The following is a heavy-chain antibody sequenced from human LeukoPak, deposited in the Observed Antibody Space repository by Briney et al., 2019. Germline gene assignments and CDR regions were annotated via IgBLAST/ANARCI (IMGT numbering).Heavy chain of an antibody. CDR2: ISGSGGST. D-gene: IGHD6-19*01. CDR3: AKASSSGWYRPFDF. Sequence: GGSLRLSCAASGFTFSSYAMTCVRQAPGKGLEWVSAISGSGGSTYYADSVKGRFTISRDNSKNTLYLQMNSLRAEDTAIYYCAKASSSGWYRPFDFWGQGTLVTVSS. J-gene: IGHJ4*02. CDR1: GFTFSSYA. V-gene: IGHV3-23*01.